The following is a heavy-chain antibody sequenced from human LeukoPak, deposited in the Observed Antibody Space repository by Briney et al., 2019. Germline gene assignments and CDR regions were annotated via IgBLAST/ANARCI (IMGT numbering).Heavy chain of an antibody. CDR1: GFTFSTCA. D-gene: IGHD3-9*01. V-gene: IGHV3-30*03. J-gene: IGHJ4*02. CDR2: ILNDGSTQ. CDR3: VRDRITIFGSTKYFDY. Sequence: PGRSLRLSCAASGFTFSTCAMHWVRQAPGKGLEWVAVILNDGSTQYYADSVKGRFTISRDNSKNTLYLQMNSLRAEDTAVYYCVRDRITIFGSTKYFDYWGQGTLVTVSS.